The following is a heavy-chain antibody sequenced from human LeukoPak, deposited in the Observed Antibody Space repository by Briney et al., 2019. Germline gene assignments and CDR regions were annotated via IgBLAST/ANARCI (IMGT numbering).Heavy chain of an antibody. CDR3: ASRRSGWPNDAFDI. CDR2: ISSSSRYI. V-gene: IGHV3-21*01. CDR1: GFTFSSYS. J-gene: IGHJ3*02. Sequence: GGSLRLSCAASGFTFSSYSMNWVRQAPGKGLEWVSSISSSSRYIYYADSVKGRFTISRDNAKNSLYLQMNSLRAEDTAVYYCASRRSGWPNDAFDIWGQGTMVTVTS. D-gene: IGHD6-19*01.